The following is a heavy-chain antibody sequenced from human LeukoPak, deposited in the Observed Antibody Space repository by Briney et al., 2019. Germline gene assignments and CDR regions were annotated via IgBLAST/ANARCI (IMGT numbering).Heavy chain of an antibody. J-gene: IGHJ4*02. V-gene: IGHV1-69*05. D-gene: IGHD3-3*01. CDR1: GGTFSSYA. CDR3: ARSPLEWLSKFDY. Sequence: PEASVKVSCKASGGTFSSYAISWVRQAPGQGLEWMGRIIPIFGTANYAQKFQGRVTITTDESTGTAYMELSSLRSEDTAVYYCARSPLEWLSKFDYWGQGTLVTVSS. CDR2: IIPIFGTA.